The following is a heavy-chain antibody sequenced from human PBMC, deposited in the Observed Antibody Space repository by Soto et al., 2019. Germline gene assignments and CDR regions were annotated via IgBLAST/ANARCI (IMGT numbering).Heavy chain of an antibody. CDR1: GCTLAELS. CDR3: ATEPFPITMVRPPPGYGMDV. CDR2: FDPEDGET. Sequence: ASVKLSCKSSGCTLAELSMHSVLHSPGKGLYCMGGFDPEDGETIYAQKFQGRVTLTEDTSTDTAYMELSSLRSEDTAVYYCATEPFPITMVRPPPGYGMDVWGQGTTVTVSS. V-gene: IGHV1-24*01. J-gene: IGHJ6*02. D-gene: IGHD3-10*01.